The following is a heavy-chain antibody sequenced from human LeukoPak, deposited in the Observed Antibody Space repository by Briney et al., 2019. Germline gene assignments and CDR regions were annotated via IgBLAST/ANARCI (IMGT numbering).Heavy chain of an antibody. CDR1: AYTFTSYG. J-gene: IGHJ4*02. CDR2: ISAYNGNT. V-gene: IGHV1-18*01. CDR3: ARERSSTSSWYYFDY. Sequence: GASVKVSCKASAYTFTSYGISWVRQAPGQGLEWMGWISAYNGNTNYAQKLQGRVTMTTDTSTSTAYMELRSLRSDDTAVYYCARERSSTSSWYYFDYWGQGTLVTVSS. D-gene: IGHD6-13*01.